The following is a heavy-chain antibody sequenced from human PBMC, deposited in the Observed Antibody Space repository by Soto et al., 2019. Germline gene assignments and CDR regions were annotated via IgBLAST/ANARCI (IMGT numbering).Heavy chain of an antibody. CDR1: GGSISSSHW. J-gene: IGHJ4*02. D-gene: IGHD3-16*01. CDR3: ASSGGGEDY. V-gene: IGHV4-4*02. CDR2: IYHSGST. Sequence: QVQLQESGPGLVKPSGTLSLSCAVSGGSISSSHWWTWVRQPPGKGLEWIGEIYHSGSTNYNPSLKSRVTISVDTSRNQFPLDLCSVTAADTAVYYCASSGGGEDYWGQGILVTVSS.